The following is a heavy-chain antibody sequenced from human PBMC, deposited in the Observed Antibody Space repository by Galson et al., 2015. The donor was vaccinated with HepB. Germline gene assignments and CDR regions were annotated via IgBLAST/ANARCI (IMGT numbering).Heavy chain of an antibody. CDR3: AREPAGIYGSGSFEGMDV. D-gene: IGHD3-10*01. CDR2: ISAYNGNT. Sequence: QSGAEVKKPGESLRISCKASGYTLTSYGISWVRQAPGQGLEWMGWISAYNGNTNYAQKFQGRVIMTTDTSTSTAYMELRSLRSDNTAVYYCAREPAGIYGSGSFEGMDVWGQGTTVTVSS. J-gene: IGHJ6*02. CDR1: GYTLTSYG. V-gene: IGHV1-18*01.